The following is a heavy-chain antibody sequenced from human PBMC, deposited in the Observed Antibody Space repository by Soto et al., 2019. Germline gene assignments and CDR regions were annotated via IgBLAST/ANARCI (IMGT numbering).Heavy chain of an antibody. D-gene: IGHD1-26*01. Sequence: SETLSLTCTVSGGSSSSYYWSWIRQPPGKGLEWIGYIYYTGSTNYNPSLKSRVTISVDTSKNQFSLKLSSVTAADTAVYYCARHQIVGQWELLSYFDYWGQGTLVTVSS. V-gene: IGHV4-59*08. CDR2: IYYTGST. CDR3: ARHQIVGQWELLSYFDY. CDR1: GGSSSSYY. J-gene: IGHJ4*02.